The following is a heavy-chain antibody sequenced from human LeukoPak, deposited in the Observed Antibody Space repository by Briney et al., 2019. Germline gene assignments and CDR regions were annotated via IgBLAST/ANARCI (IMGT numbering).Heavy chain of an antibody. Sequence: ASVTVSCKASGYTFTSYGISWVRQAPGQGLEWMGWISAYNGTTNYAQKLQGRVTITTDTSTSTAPMELRSVRSADTAVYYRARRRKHYCSGGSCYLNWFDPWGQGTLVTVSS. CDR2: ISAYNGTT. D-gene: IGHD2-15*01. J-gene: IGHJ5*02. CDR3: ARRRKHYCSGGSCYLNWFDP. V-gene: IGHV1-18*01. CDR1: GYTFTSYG.